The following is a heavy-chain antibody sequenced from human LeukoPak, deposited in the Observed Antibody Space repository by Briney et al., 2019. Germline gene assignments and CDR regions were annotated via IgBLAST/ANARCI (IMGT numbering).Heavy chain of an antibody. J-gene: IGHJ1*01. CDR2: TYSGGTT. CDR3: ARAWVSPYYDSCGDGYSEY. V-gene: IGHV3-66*01. Sequence: PGGSLSRSCAASGFTVSNNYMNWVRQAPGKGLEWVSVTYSGGTTKYADSVKGRFTVSRDNSKNTLFLQMNSLRAEDTAVYYCARAWVSPYYDSCGDGYSEYWGEAPQVTVSS. D-gene: IGHD3-22*01. CDR1: GFTVSNNY.